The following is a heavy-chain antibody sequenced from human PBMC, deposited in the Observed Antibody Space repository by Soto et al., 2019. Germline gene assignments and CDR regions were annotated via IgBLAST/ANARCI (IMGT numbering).Heavy chain of an antibody. V-gene: IGHV3-7*01. J-gene: IGHJ1*01. CDR2: INEDGSVK. D-gene: IGHD2-15*01. CDR1: GFTFSSYW. CDR3: ARDMLKGACYLDH. Sequence: EVQLVESGGGLVQPGGSLRLSCAASGFTFSSYWMTWVRQAPGRGLEWVANINEDGSVKGYVDSVKGRFTISRDNAGNSLNPQMYSLRAEDTAVYYCARDMLKGACYLDHWRQGTLVTVAS.